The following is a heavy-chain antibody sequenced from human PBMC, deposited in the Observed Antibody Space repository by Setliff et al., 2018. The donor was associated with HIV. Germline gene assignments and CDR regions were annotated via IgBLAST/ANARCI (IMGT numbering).Heavy chain of an antibody. D-gene: IGHD3-22*01. CDR1: GFTLSTYG. J-gene: IGHJ4*02. Sequence: GGSLRLSCATSGFTLSTYGMHWVRQAPGKGLEWVARVHYNGNDKFYVDSVKGRFTISRDNSENTLYLQMDGLRAEDTAVYFCAISQDDGYYPLDYWGQGTLVTAPQ. V-gene: IGHV3-30*02. CDR2: VHYNGNDK. CDR3: AISQDDGYYPLDY.